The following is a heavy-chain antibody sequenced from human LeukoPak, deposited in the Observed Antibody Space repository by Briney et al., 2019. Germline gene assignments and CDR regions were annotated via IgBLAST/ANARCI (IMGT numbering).Heavy chain of an antibody. D-gene: IGHD4-11*01. CDR2: INPSGGST. CDR1: GYTFTGYY. Sequence: ASVKVSCKASGYTFTGYYMHWVRQDPGQGLEWMGIINPSGGSTSYAQKFQGRVTMTRDTSTSTVYMELSSLRSEDTAVYYCARYSNYVNYFDYWGQGTLVTVSS. J-gene: IGHJ4*02. CDR3: ARYSNYVNYFDY. V-gene: IGHV1-46*03.